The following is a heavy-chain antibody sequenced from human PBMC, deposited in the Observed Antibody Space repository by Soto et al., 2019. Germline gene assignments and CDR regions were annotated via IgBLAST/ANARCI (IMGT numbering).Heavy chain of an antibody. CDR2: IFSNDEK. V-gene: IGHV2-26*01. CDR3: ARTSYDFWSGYYLGYYFDY. D-gene: IGHD3-3*01. Sequence: SGPTLVNPTEPLTLTCTVSGFSLSNARMGVSWIRQPPGKALEWLAHIFSNDEKSYSTSLKSRLTISKDTSKSQVVLTMTNMDPVDTATYYCARTSYDFWSGYYLGYYFDYWGQGTLVTVSS. CDR1: GFSLSNARMG. J-gene: IGHJ4*02.